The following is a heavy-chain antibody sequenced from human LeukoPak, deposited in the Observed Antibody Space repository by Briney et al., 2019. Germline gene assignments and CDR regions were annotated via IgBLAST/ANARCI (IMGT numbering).Heavy chain of an antibody. V-gene: IGHV1-69*02. CDR1: GGTFSSYT. CDR2: IIPILGIA. J-gene: IGHJ6*03. Sequence: ASVKVSCKXSGGTFSSYTISWVQQAPRQGLEWMGRIIPILGIANYAQKFQGRVTITADESTSTAYMELSSLRSEDTAVYYCASLTGDHYYYYYMDVWGKGTTVTVSS. CDR3: ASLTGDHYYYYYMDV. D-gene: IGHD7-27*01.